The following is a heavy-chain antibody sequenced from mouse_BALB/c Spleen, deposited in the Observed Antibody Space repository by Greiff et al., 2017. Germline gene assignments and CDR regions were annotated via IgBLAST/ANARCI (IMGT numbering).Heavy chain of an antibody. Sequence: DVMLVESGGGLVKPGGSLKLSCAASGFAFSSYDMSWVRQTPEKRLEWVAYISSGGGSTYYPDTVKGRFTISRDNAKNTLYLQMSSLKSEDTAMYYCASYGNYFDYWGQGTTLTVSS. V-gene: IGHV5-12-1*01. J-gene: IGHJ2*01. CDR3: ASYGNYFDY. CDR1: GFAFSSYD. CDR2: ISSGGGST. D-gene: IGHD2-1*01.